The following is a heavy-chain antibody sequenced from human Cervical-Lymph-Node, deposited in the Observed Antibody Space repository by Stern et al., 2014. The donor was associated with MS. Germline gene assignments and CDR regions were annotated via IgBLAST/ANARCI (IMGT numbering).Heavy chain of an antibody. Sequence: DQLVESGGGLVEPGGSLRLSCAASGFTLRDYSMNWIRQAPGKGLEWLAHITFTGGTIYYAVSVKGRFTISREVAKNSLYLQMDSMRADDTAVYYCARDPSGSGGYRYVGYYFDCWGQGTLVTVSS. J-gene: IGHJ4*02. CDR2: ITFTGGTI. V-gene: IGHV3-11*01. CDR3: ARDPSGSGGYRYVGYYFDC. D-gene: IGHD2-15*01. CDR1: GFTLRDYS.